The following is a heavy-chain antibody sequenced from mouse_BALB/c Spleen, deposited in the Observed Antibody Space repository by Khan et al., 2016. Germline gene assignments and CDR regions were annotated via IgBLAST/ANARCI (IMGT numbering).Heavy chain of an antibody. Sequence: QIQLVQSGPELKKPGETVKISCKASGYTFTNYGVHWVKQAPGKGLKWMGWINTNTGAPTYAEEFKGRFAFPLETSASTAFLQIDNLKNEDTATYFCARWYGNYALDYWGQGTSVTVSS. CDR3: ARWYGNYALDY. CDR1: GYTFTNYG. D-gene: IGHD2-10*02. CDR2: INTNTGAP. J-gene: IGHJ4*01. V-gene: IGHV9-3*02.